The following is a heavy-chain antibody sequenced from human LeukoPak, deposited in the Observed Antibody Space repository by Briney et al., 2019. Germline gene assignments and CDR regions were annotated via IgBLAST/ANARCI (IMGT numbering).Heavy chain of an antibody. D-gene: IGHD4-17*01. CDR2: ISYDGSNK. V-gene: IGHV3-30*18. CDR1: GFTFSSYG. CDR3: AKDLRDYGDYVVVSGMDV. J-gene: IGHJ6*02. Sequence: PGGSLRLSCAASGFTFSSYGMHWVRQAPGKGLEWVAVISYDGSNKYYADSVKGRFTISRDNSKNTLYLQMNSLRAEDTAVYYCAKDLRDYGDYVVVSGMDVWGQGTTVTVSS.